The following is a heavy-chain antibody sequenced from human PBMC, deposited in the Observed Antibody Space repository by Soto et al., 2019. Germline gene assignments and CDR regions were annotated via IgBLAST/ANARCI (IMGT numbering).Heavy chain of an antibody. J-gene: IGHJ4*02. CDR2: INSDGSST. CDR1: GFTFSSYW. Sequence: EVQLVESGGGLVQPGGSLRLSCAASGFTFSSYWMHWVRQAPGKGLVWVSRINSDGSSTSYADSVKGRFTISRDNAKNTLYLQMNSLRAEDTAVYYCARGEYYYGSGTYGAFDYWGQGTPVTVSS. CDR3: ARGEYYYGSGTYGAFDY. D-gene: IGHD3-10*01. V-gene: IGHV3-74*01.